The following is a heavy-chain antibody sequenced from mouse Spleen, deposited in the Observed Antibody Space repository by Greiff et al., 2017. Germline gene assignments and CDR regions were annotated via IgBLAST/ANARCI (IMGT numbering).Heavy chain of an antibody. CDR1: GYTFTSYA. V-gene: IGHV1-4*01. Sequence: QVQLQQSGAELARPGASVKMSCKASGYTFTSYAMHWVKQRPGQGLEWIGYINPSSGYTKYNQKFKDKATLTADKSSSTAYMQLSSLTSEDSAVYYCARGDYGNCFAYWGQGTLVTVSA. D-gene: IGHD2-1*01. CDR3: ARGDYGNCFAY. J-gene: IGHJ3*01. CDR2: INPSSGYT.